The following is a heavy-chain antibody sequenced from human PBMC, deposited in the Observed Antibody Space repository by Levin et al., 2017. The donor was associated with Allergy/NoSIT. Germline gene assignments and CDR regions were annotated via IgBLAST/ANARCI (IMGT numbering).Heavy chain of an antibody. J-gene: IGHJ6*02. CDR2: TYYRSKWSN. Sequence: RTSETLSLTCAISGDSVSSNSVTWNWIRQSASRGLEWLGRTYYRSKWSNDYEESVKSRITISPDTSKNQFSLHLNSVSPEDTAVYYCARATSANMDVWGQGTTVTVSS. CDR1: GDSVSSNSVT. CDR3: ARATSANMDV. V-gene: IGHV6-1*01.